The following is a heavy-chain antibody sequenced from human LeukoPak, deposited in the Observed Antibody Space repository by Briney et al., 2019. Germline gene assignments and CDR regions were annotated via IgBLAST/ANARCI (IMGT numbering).Heavy chain of an antibody. CDR3: ARDHSSWYCDY. V-gene: IGHV1-18*01. D-gene: IGHD6-13*01. J-gene: IGHJ4*02. CDR1: GYTFTSYG. CDR2: ISAYNGNT. Sequence: ASVKVSCKASGYTFTSYGISWVRPAAGQGLEWMGWISAYNGNTHNAQKTKGRVTMTTDTSMSTGYVELGSMRSDDTAVYYCARDHSSWYCDYWGQGTLVTVSS.